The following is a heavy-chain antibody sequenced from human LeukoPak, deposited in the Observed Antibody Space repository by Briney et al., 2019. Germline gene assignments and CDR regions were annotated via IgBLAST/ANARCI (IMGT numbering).Heavy chain of an antibody. CDR3: VRNSAHCSGGSCYHTH. Sequence: GESLKISCKGSGYIFTTSWIGWVRQMPGKGLEWMGTIYPGDSDTIYSPSFQGQVTISADRSLSTAYLQWSSLKASDTAMYYCVRNSAHCSGGSCYHTHWGQGTLVTVSS. D-gene: IGHD2-15*01. J-gene: IGHJ4*02. CDR1: GYIFTTSW. CDR2: IYPGDSDT. V-gene: IGHV5-51*01.